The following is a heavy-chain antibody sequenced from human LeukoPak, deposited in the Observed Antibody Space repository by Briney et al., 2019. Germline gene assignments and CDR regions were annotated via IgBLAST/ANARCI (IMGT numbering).Heavy chain of an antibody. V-gene: IGHV1-69*13. Sequence: SVKVSCKASGYTFTGYYMHWVRQAPGQGLEWMGGIIPIFGTANYAQKFQGRVTITADESTSTAYMELSSLRSEDTAVYYCAIRADVDYWGQGTVVTVSA. CDR3: AIRADVDY. CDR2: IIPIFGTA. CDR1: GYTFTGYY. J-gene: IGHJ4*02.